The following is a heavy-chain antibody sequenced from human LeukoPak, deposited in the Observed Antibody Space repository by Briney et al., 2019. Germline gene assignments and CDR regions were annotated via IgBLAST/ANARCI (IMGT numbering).Heavy chain of an antibody. J-gene: IGHJ4*02. D-gene: IGHD1-1*01. CDR1: GFSLSTRAVG. Sequence: SGPTLVKPTQTLTLTCTFSGFSLSTRAVGVGWIRQPPGKALEWLALIYWNDDKPYRPSLKSRLTNTKDTSNTQVVLTMANVDPVHAGTYYCARAHLDDRAFDYWGQGTLVTVSS. CDR2: IYWNDDK. CDR3: ARAHLDDRAFDY. V-gene: IGHV2-5*01.